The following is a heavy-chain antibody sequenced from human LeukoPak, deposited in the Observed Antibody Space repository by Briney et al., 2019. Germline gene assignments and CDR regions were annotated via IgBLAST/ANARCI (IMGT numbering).Heavy chain of an antibody. CDR3: ARALPESDY. J-gene: IGHJ4*02. CDR1: GFTFSSYS. V-gene: IGHV3-21*01. Sequence: PGGSLRLSCAASGFTFSSYSMNWVRQAPGKGLEWVSSISSSSSYIYYADSVNGRFTISRYNAKNSLYLQMNSLRAEDTAVYYCARALPESDYWGQGTLVTVSS. CDR2: ISSSSSYI.